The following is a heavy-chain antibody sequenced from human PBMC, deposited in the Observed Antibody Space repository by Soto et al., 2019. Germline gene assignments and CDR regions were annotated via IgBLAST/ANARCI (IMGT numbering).Heavy chain of an antibody. D-gene: IGHD1-26*01. V-gene: IGHV4-4*02. J-gene: IGHJ6*02. CDR3: ARVSGSYYYGMDV. Sequence: PSETLCLTCTVSGGPFSDDAHLWSWLRQPPGKGLEWIGDIYHSGSTNYNPSLQSRVTISVDKSKNQFSLKLSSVTAADTAVYYCARVSGSYYYGMDVWGQGITVTVSS. CDR2: IYHSGST. CDR1: GGPFSDDAHL.